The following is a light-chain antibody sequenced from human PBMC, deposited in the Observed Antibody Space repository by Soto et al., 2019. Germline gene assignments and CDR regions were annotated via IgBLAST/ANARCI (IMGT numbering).Light chain of an antibody. CDR2: AAS. V-gene: IGKV1-6*01. CDR1: QDIRND. J-gene: IGKJ1*01. Sequence: AIQMTQSPSSLSASVGDRVTITCRASQDIRNDLGWYQEKPRQAPKLLIYAASKLQSGVPSRFSGSGSGTDFTLTISSLQPEDFATYYCLQDHNYPWTFGQETKWKS. CDR3: LQDHNYPWT.